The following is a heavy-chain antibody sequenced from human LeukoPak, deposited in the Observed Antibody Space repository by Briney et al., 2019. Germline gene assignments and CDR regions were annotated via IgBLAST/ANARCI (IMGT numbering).Heavy chain of an antibody. J-gene: IGHJ4*02. CDR3: VLGHYGGLFDN. CDR2: ISYDGSNK. Sequence: PGGSLRLSCAASGFTFSRHDMHWVRQAPGKGLEWVAVISYDGSNKDYADSVKGRFAISRDNPRNTLFVQMNSLRAEDTAVYFCVLGHYGGLFDNWGQGTLVTVSS. V-gene: IGHV3-30*09. CDR1: GFTFSRHD. D-gene: IGHD4-23*01.